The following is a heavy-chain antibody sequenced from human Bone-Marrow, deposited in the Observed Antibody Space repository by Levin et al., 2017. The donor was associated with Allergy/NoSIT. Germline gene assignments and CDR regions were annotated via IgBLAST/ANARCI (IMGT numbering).Heavy chain of an antibody. Sequence: VASVKVSCKSSGYSFTGYYMHWFRQAPGQAPEWMGWINPNSGDTNYSHKFQGRVTMTRDTSITTDYMELSGLRSDDTAVYYCARADGTYVWGSYRTHYPYWGQGTLVTVSA. CDR3: ARADGTYVWGSYRTHYPY. D-gene: IGHD3-16*02. J-gene: IGHJ4*02. CDR2: INPNSGDT. CDR1: GYSFTGYY. V-gene: IGHV1-2*07.